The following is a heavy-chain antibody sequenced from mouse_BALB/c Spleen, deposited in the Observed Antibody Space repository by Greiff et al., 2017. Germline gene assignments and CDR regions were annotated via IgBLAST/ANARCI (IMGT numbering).Heavy chain of an antibody. V-gene: IGHV7-3*02. CDR2: IRNKANGYTT. J-gene: IGHJ3*01. CDR3: ARDPDYYGSSPWFAY. D-gene: IGHD1-1*01. Sequence: EVKLMESGGGLVQPGGSLRLSCAPSGFTFTDYYMSWVRQPPGKALEWLGFIRNKANGYTTEYSASVKGRFTISRDNSQSILYLQMNTLRAEDSATYYCARDPDYYGSSPWFAYWGQGTLVTVSA. CDR1: GFTFTDYY.